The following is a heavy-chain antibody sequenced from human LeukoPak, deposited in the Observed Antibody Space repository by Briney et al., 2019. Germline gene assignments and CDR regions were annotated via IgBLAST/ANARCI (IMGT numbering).Heavy chain of an antibody. CDR3: ARSCGSGYYKYYYYHMDV. V-gene: IGHV4-34*01. J-gene: IGHJ6*03. CDR1: GGSFSGYY. CDR2: INHSGST. D-gene: IGHD3-3*01. Sequence: SETLSLTCAVYGGSFSGYYWSWIRQPPGKGLEWIGEINHSGSTNYNPSLKSRVTISVDTSKNQFSLKLSSVTAADTAVYYCARSCGSGYYKYYYYHMDVWGKGTTVTVSS.